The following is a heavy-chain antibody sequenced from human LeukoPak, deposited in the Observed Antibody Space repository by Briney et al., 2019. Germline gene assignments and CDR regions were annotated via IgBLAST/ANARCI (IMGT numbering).Heavy chain of an antibody. CDR3: ARDQGSGWYGWYYYYYMDV. CDR1: GYTFTGYY. CDR2: INPNSGGT. D-gene: IGHD6-19*01. V-gene: IGHV1-2*02. Sequence: GASVKVSCKASGYTFTGYYMHWVRQAPGQGLEWMGWINPNSGGTNYAQKFQGRVTMTRDTSISTAYMELSRLRSDDTAVYYCARDQGSGWYGWYYYYYMDVWGKGTTVTVSS. J-gene: IGHJ6*03.